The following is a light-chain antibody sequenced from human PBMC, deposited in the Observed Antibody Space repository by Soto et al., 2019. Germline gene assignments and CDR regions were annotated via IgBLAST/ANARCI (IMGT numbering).Light chain of an antibody. CDR2: GAS. CDR3: QQYTHWPPWT. CDR1: QSVSSN. V-gene: IGKV3-15*01. J-gene: IGKJ1*01. Sequence: EIVMTQSPATLSVSPGERATLSCRASQSVSSNFAWYQQKPGQAPRLLIYGASTRATGIPARFSGSGSGTEFTLTISSLQSEDFAVYYCQQYTHWPPWTCGQGPKVELK.